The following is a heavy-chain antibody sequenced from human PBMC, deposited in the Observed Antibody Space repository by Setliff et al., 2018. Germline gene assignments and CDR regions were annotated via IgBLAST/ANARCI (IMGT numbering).Heavy chain of an antibody. CDR2: IYTSWSS. V-gene: IGHV4-61*09. D-gene: IGHD6-19*01. Sequence: SETLSLTCTVSGGSISSAPYYWSWIRQPAGKGPEWIGHIYTSWSSNYNPSLKSRVTMSLDTSKNQFSLKLSSVTAADTAVYYCARASSGWYSAYYYYMDVWGKGTTVTVSS. J-gene: IGHJ6*03. CDR3: ARASSGWYSAYYYYMDV. CDR1: GGSISSAPYY.